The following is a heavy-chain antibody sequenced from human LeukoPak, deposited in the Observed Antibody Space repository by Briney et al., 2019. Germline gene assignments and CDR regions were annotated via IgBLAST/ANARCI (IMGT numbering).Heavy chain of an antibody. CDR3: ARERIPYSSSPGAFDI. CDR1: GGSISSYY. V-gene: IGHV4-59*01. J-gene: IGHJ3*02. Sequence: PSETLSLTCTVPGGSISSYYWSRIRQPPGKGLEWIGYIYYSGSTNYNPSLKSRVTISVDTSKNQFSLKLSSVTAADTAVYYCARERIPYSSSPGAFDIWGQGQWSPSLQ. D-gene: IGHD6-6*01. CDR2: IYYSGST.